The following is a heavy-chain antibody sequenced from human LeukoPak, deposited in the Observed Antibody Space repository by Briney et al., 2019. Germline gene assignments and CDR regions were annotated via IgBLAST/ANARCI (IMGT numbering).Heavy chain of an antibody. CDR1: GFTFSNYA. CDR3: AKDHVRGSITGTTVDY. D-gene: IGHD1-7*01. Sequence: GGSLRLSCAASGFTFSNYAINWVRQAPGKGLEWVSAISGSGDSTYYADSVKGRFTISRDNSKSTLYLQMNSLRADDTAVYYCAKDHVRGSITGTTVDYWGQGTLVTVSS. V-gene: IGHV3-23*01. CDR2: ISGSGDST. J-gene: IGHJ4*02.